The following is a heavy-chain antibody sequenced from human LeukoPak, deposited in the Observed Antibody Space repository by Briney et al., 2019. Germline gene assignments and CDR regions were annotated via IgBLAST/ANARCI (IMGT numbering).Heavy chain of an antibody. J-gene: IGHJ3*02. CDR2: ISSSGSTI. V-gene: IGHV3-48*03. Sequence: GGSLRLSCAASGFTFSTYEMNWVRQAPGKGLEWVSYISSSGSTIYYADSVKGRFTISRDNAKNSLYLQMNSLSAEDTAVYHCARVKYGSVRAFDIWGQGTMVTVSS. CDR3: ARVKYGSVRAFDI. D-gene: IGHD3-10*01. CDR1: GFTFSTYE.